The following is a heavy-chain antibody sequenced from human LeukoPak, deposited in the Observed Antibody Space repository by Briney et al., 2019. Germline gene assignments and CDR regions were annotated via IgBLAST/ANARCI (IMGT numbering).Heavy chain of an antibody. CDR3: ARDHGSDWHYFDY. J-gene: IGHJ4*02. Sequence: GGSLRLSCAASGFTFSSYSMNWVRQAPGKGLEWVSYISSSNSTIYYADSVKGRFTISRDNAKNSLYLQMNSLRAEDTAVYYCARDHGSDWHYFDYWGQGTLVTVSS. CDR2: ISSSNSTI. CDR1: GFTFSSYS. D-gene: IGHD6-19*01. V-gene: IGHV3-48*04.